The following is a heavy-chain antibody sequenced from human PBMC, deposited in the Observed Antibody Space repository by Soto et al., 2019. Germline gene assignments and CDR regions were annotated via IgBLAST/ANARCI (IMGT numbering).Heavy chain of an antibody. V-gene: IGHV1-2*02. D-gene: IGHD3-16*01. J-gene: IGHJ4*02. CDR2: INPNSGGT. Sequence: QVQLMQSGAEVKKPGASVKVSCKASGYTFVGYYIHWVRQAPGQGLEWVGWINPNSGGTNYAQTFQGRVTMTRDTSISTAFMDLSRLISDDTAVYYCARGAAGDSSLVTYHFDCWGQGTLVTVSS. CDR1: GYTFVGYY. CDR3: ARGAAGDSSLVTYHFDC.